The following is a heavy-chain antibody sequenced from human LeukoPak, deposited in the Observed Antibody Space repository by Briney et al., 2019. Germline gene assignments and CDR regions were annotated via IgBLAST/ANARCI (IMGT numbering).Heavy chain of an antibody. CDR1: GGSFSGYY. J-gene: IGHJ4*02. D-gene: IGHD3-16*02. Sequence: ASETLSLTCAVYGGSFSGYYWSWIRQPPGKGLEWIGEINHSGSTNYNPSLKSRVTISVDTSKNQFSLKLSSVTAADTAVYYCARDPNYDYVWGSYPREKSQTRARPKKGFDYWGQGTLVTVSS. CDR3: ARDPNYDYVWGSYPREKSQTRARPKKGFDY. CDR2: INHSGST. V-gene: IGHV4-34*01.